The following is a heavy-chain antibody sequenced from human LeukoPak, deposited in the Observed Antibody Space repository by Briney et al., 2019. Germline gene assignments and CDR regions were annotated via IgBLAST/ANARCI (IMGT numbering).Heavy chain of an antibody. CDR1: GYTFTGYY. CDR2: INPNSGGT. J-gene: IGHJ4*02. Sequence: ASVKVSCKASGYTFTGYYMHWVRQAPGQGLEWMGWINPNSGGTNYAQKFQGRVTMTRDTSISTAYMELSSLRSEDTAVYYCACERLVELRPEAFDYWGQGTLVTVSS. D-gene: IGHD6-19*01. CDR3: ACERLVELRPEAFDY. V-gene: IGHV1-2*02.